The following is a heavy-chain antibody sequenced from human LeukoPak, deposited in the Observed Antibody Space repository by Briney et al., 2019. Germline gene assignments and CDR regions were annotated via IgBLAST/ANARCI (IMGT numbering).Heavy chain of an antibody. V-gene: IGHV3-21*04. CDR2: IGTDGSYI. D-gene: IGHD4-17*01. CDR3: ARPLPRYGDYFWYFDL. J-gene: IGHJ2*01. CDR1: GFTFSSHN. Sequence: PGGSLRLSCAASGFTFSSHNMNWVRQAPMKGLEWVSSIGTDGSYIYYADSVQGRFTISRDNAKNSLYLQMNSLRAEDTALYYCARPLPRYGDYFWYFDLWGRGALVTVSS.